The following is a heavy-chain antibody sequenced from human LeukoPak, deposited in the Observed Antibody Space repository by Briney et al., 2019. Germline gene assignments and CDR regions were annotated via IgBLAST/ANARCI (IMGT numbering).Heavy chain of an antibody. CDR3: ARAGRIAGRPVCWFDP. Sequence: ASVKVSCKASGYTFTSYYMHWVRQAPGQGLDLMGIINPSGGSTSYAHKFQGRVTITRDMSTSTVYMELSSLRAEDTAVYYCARAGRIAGRPVCWFDPWGQGTLVTVSS. D-gene: IGHD6-6*01. J-gene: IGHJ5*02. V-gene: IGHV1-46*01. CDR1: GYTFTSYY. CDR2: INPSGGST.